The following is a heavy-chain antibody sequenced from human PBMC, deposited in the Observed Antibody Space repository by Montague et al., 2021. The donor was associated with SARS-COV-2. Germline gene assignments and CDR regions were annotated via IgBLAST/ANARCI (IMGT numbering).Heavy chain of an antibody. CDR3: ARDFAHYTGYVAGYFDY. D-gene: IGHD5-12*01. CDR1: GFPFSSYW. J-gene: IGHJ4*02. CDR2: IKEDGSEK. Sequence: SLRLSCAASGFPFSSYWMSWVRQAPGKGLEWVASIKEDGSEKDYVESVKGRFTISRDNAKNSLHLQMNSLRADDTAVYYCARDFAHYTGYVAGYFDYWGQGTLVTVSS. V-gene: IGHV3-7*05.